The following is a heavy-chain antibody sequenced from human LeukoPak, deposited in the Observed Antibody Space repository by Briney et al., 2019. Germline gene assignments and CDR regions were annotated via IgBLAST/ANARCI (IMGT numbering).Heavy chain of an antibody. Sequence: SETLSLTCTVSGVSMNMYHWTWIRQHPGTGLEWIGSFYNFGTTNYSPSLKSRVTISVDTPKNQFSLRLTSVNAADTAVYYCVGTNAGGFWGQGILVTVSS. V-gene: IGHV4-59*01. CDR2: FYNFGTT. D-gene: IGHD2-8*01. CDR1: GVSMNMYH. CDR3: VGTNAGGF. J-gene: IGHJ4*02.